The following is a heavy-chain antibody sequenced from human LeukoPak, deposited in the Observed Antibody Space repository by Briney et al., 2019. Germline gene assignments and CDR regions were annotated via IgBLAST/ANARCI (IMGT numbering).Heavy chain of an antibody. Sequence: SDTLSLTCTVSGGSVSDYYWSWIRQSPGKGLEWIGYIYYTGSTSYNPSLRSRVTMSADTSKNQFSLKLSSVTAADTAVYYCASRKLGNDYWGQGTLVTVSS. CDR2: IYYTGST. V-gene: IGHV4-59*02. CDR3: ASRKLGNDY. J-gene: IGHJ4*02. CDR1: GGSVSDYY. D-gene: IGHD7-27*01.